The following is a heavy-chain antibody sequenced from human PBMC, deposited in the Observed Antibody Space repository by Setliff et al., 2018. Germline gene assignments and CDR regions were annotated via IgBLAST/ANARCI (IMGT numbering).Heavy chain of an antibody. CDR2: IFHSGNT. CDR1: GGSLSSFY. J-gene: IGHJ5*02. CDR3: ARDNTILGATDH. V-gene: IGHV4-59*04. Sequence: SETLSLTCTVSGGSLSSFYWSWIRQPPGKGLEWLGNIFHSGNTYYNPTLNSRVTMSVDTSKNQFSLRLTSLTAADTAVYFCARDNTILGATDHWGQGTLVTVSS. D-gene: IGHD1-26*01.